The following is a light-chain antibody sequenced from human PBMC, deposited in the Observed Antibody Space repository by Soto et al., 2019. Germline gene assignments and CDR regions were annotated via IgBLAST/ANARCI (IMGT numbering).Light chain of an antibody. Sequence: QSVLTQPPSASGTPGQRVTISCSGGSSNIGSHTVNCYQQFPGTAHKVVIYSSNLRPSGVPDRFSGSKSGTSASLAISGLQSEDDVEYYCAAWDDSLNGVVFGGGTKVTVL. J-gene: IGLJ2*01. CDR2: SSN. V-gene: IGLV1-44*01. CDR3: AAWDDSLNGVV. CDR1: SSNIGSHT.